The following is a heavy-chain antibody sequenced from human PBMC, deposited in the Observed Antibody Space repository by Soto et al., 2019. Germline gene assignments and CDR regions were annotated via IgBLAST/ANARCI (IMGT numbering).Heavy chain of an antibody. V-gene: IGHV5-10-1*01. CDR3: ARRPPPYYYDSSGSDY. J-gene: IGHJ4*02. Sequence: PGEPMRISWRGSRCRSTSHWISRVRQKRRKGLEWVGRIHPSDSYTNSSPSFKGHVTISADKSISTAYLQWSSLKASDTAMYYCARRPPPYYYDSSGSDYWGKGTLVTVSS. D-gene: IGHD3-22*01. CDR1: RCRSTSHW. CDR2: IHPSDSYT.